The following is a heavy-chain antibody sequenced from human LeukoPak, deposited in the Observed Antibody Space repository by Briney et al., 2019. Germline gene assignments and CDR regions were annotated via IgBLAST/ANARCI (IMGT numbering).Heavy chain of an antibody. CDR1: GFTFSSYA. V-gene: IGHV3-23*01. D-gene: IGHD3-9*01. CDR3: VKGMEDYDILTGVLDV. CDR2: ISGSGGST. J-gene: IGHJ6*02. Sequence: GGSLRLSCAASGFTFSSYAMSWVRQAPGKGLEWVSAISGSGGSTYYADSVKGRFTISRDNSKNTLYLQMSSLRAEDTAVYYCVKGMEDYDILTGVLDVWGQGTRSPSP.